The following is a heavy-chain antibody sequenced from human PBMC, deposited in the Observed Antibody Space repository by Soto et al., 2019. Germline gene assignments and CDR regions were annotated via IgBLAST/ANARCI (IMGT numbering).Heavy chain of an antibody. CDR2: IMPTVDSA. V-gene: IGHV1-69*01. Sequence: QVQLVQSGAEVKTPGSSVKVSCKASGGTLSDYAISWVRQAPGQGLEWMGGIMPTVDSANYAQNFQGSLTVSADEATSTANLELGSLRSDDRAFYYCAVGAVRYIKAQGPAARLVCAQEPTVIVS. CDR1: GGTLSDYA. J-gene: IGHJ6*02. CDR3: AVGAVRYIKAQGPAARLV. D-gene: IGHD3-10*01.